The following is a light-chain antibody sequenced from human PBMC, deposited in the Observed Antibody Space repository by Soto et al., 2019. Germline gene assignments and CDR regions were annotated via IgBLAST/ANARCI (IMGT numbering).Light chain of an antibody. CDR1: AGAVTSAYY. V-gene: IGLV7-43*01. Sequence: QAVVTQEPSLTVSPGGTGTLTCASSAGAVTSAYYTNWLQQKPGQAPRALIYSTSEKHSWTPARFSGSLLGGKAALTLSAAQPEDEADYYCLLYYGGAQVLFGGGTKGTVL. J-gene: IGLJ2*01. CDR2: STS. CDR3: LLYYGGAQVL.